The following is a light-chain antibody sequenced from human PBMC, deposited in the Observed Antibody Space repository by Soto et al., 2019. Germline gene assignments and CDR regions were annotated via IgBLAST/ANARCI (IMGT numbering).Light chain of an antibody. CDR3: QQYGSSPEYT. J-gene: IGKJ2*01. CDR1: QSVSSSY. V-gene: IGKV3-20*01. CDR2: GAS. Sequence: EIVLTQSPGTLSLSPGERATLSCRASQSVSSSYLAWYQQKPGQAPRLLIDGASSRATGIPDRFSGSGSGTDFTLTISRLEPEDFAVYYCQQYGSSPEYTVGQGTKLEIK.